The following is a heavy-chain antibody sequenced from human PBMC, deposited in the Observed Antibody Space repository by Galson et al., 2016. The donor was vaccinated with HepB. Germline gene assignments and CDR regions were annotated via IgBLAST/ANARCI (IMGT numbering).Heavy chain of an antibody. CDR3: ARGYYAYSKLYFDL. CDR2: INDSGST. Sequence: SETLSLTCAVHGGSFSGYYWTWIRQPPGKALEWIGEINDSGSTNYNPSLKSRVPVSGDMSKTRFSLTLGSVTASDTAVYYCARGYYAYSKLYFDLWGRGTLVTVSS. CDR1: GGSFSGYY. D-gene: IGHD3-10*01. V-gene: IGHV4-34*01. J-gene: IGHJ2*01.